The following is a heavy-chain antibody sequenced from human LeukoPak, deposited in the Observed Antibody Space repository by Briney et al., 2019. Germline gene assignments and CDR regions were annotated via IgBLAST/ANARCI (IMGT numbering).Heavy chain of an antibody. CDR3: ARDSRFAYFDY. J-gene: IGHJ4*02. V-gene: IGHV3-33*01. CDR2: IWYDGSNK. Sequence: PGGSLRLSCAASGFTFSSYGMHWVRQAPGKGLEWVAVIWYDGSNKYYADSVKGRFTISRDNSKNTLYLRMNSLRAEDTAVYYCARDSRFAYFDYWGQGTLVTVSS. D-gene: IGHD3-16*01. CDR1: GFTFSSYG.